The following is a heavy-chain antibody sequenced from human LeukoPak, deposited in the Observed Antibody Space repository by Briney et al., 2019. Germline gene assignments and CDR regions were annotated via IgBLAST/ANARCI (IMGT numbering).Heavy chain of an antibody. CDR3: ARTSGIAAAAWDY. CDR1: GGSISSYD. J-gene: IGHJ4*02. CDR2: IYYSGST. D-gene: IGHD6-13*01. V-gene: IGHV4-59*08. Sequence: SGTLSLTCTVSGGSISSYDWSWIRQRPGQGLELMGYIYYSGSTNYHPSLKSRVTISVDTSKNQFSLKLGSVTAADTAVYYCARTSGIAAAAWDYWRQGTLVTVSS.